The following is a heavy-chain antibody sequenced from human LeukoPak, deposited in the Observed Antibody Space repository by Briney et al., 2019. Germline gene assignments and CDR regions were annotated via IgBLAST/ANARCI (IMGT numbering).Heavy chain of an antibody. Sequence: PSETLSLTCTVSGGSISSGGYYWSWIRQPPGKGLEWIGYIYYSGSTNYNPSLKSRVTISVDTSKNQFSLKLSSVTAADTAVYYCARSDYGGNSELYDWGQGTLVTVSS. CDR2: IYYSGST. V-gene: IGHV4-61*08. CDR1: GGSISSGGYY. J-gene: IGHJ4*02. D-gene: IGHD4-23*01. CDR3: ARSDYGGNSELYD.